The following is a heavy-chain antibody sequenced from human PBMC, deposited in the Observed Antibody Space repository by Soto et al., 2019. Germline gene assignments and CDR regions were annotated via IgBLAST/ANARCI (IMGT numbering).Heavy chain of an antibody. CDR3: ARGWETVGATTPFAY. CDR1: GGTFSSYA. V-gene: IGHV1-69*06. Sequence: QVQLVQSGAEVKKPGSSVKVSCKASGGTFSSYAIDWVRQAPGQGLEWMGGIIPIFGTPNYAQKFQGRVTITADKSPSTAYMEVRSLRSEDTAVYYCARGWETVGATTPFAYWGQGTLVTVSS. J-gene: IGHJ4*02. CDR2: IIPIFGTP. D-gene: IGHD1-26*01.